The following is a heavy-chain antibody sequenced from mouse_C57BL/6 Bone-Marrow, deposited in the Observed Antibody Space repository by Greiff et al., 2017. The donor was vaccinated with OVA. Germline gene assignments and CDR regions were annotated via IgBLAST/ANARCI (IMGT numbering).Heavy chain of an antibody. CDR2: ILPGSGST. CDR3: ARIDYALYYYAMDY. V-gene: IGHV1-9*01. J-gene: IGHJ4*01. CDR1: GYTFTGYW. D-gene: IGHD2-4*01. Sequence: VPLKQSGAELMKPGASVKLSCKATGYTFTGYWIEWVKQRPGHGLEWIGEILPGSGSTNYNEKFKGKATFTADTSSNTAYMQLSSLTTEDSSIYYCARIDYALYYYAMDYWGQGTSVTVSS.